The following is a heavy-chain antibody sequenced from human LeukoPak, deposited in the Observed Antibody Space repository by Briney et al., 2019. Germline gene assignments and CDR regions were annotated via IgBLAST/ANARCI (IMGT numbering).Heavy chain of an antibody. D-gene: IGHD6-13*01. J-gene: IGHJ5*02. CDR1: GYSSTNYG. CDR2: IHIYRGNT. V-gene: IGHV1-18*01. Sequence: ASVKVSCKASGYSSTNYGISWVRQAPGQGLEWMGWIHIYRGNTNYAQKFQGRVTMTTDTSTSAVYMEVRGLRSDDTAMYYCARDVGITVADSFDPWGQGTLVTVSS. CDR3: ARDVGITVADSFDP.